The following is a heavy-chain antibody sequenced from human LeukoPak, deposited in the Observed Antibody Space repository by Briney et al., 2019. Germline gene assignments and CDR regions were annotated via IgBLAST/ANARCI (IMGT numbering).Heavy chain of an antibody. CDR1: GGSISSGNW. CDR3: ARGTITTVTDS. CDR2: IYLRGNT. Sequence: PSGTLSLTCAISGGSISSGNWWTWVRHPPGKGLEWVGEIYLRGNTNYNPSLESRVTISVDESKTQLSLRLESVTAADTAVYYCARGTITTVTDSWGPGTLVTVSS. J-gene: IGHJ4*02. D-gene: IGHD4-17*01. V-gene: IGHV4-4*02.